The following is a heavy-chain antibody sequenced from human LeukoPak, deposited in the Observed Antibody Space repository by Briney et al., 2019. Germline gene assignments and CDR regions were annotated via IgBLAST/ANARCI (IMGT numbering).Heavy chain of an antibody. V-gene: IGHV3-30*18. CDR2: ISYDGSNK. D-gene: IGHD2-21*02. CDR1: GFTFSSYG. CDR3: AKEGYCGGDCLEYFQH. J-gene: IGHJ1*01. Sequence: PGGSLRLSCAASGFTFSSYGMHWVRQAPGKGLEWVAVISYDGSNKYYADSVKGRFTISRDNSKNTLYLQMNSLRAEVTAVYYCAKEGYCGGDCLEYFQHWGQGTLVTVSS.